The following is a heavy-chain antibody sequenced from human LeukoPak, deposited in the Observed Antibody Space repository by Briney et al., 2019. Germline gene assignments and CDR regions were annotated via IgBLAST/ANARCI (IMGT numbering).Heavy chain of an antibody. V-gene: IGHV3-23*01. D-gene: IGHD4/OR15-4a*01. CDR3: AKVSLNMVNDAFDI. CDR1: EFSVGSNY. J-gene: IGHJ3*02. CDR2: ISGGNGRT. Sequence: PGGSLRLSCAASEFSVGSNYMTWVRQAPGKGLEWVSAISGGNGRTYYADSVKGRFTVSRDNSKNTVDLQMNSLRAEDTAMYYCAKVSLNMVNDAFDIWGQGTMVSVSS.